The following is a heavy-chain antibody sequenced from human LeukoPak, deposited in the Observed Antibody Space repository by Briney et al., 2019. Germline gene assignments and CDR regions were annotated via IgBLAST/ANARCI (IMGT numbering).Heavy chain of an antibody. D-gene: IGHD3-22*01. CDR1: GGSFSGYY. J-gene: IGHJ4*02. CDR3: AGTMIGRPFDY. Sequence: SETLSLTCAVYGGSFSGYYWSWLRQPPGKGLEWIGEINHSGSTNYNPSLKSRVTISVDTSKNQFSLKLSSVTAADTAVYYCAGTMIGRPFDYWGQGTLVTVSS. V-gene: IGHV4-34*01. CDR2: INHSGST.